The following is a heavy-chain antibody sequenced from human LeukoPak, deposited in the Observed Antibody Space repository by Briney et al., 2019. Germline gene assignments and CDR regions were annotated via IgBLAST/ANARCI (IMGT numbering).Heavy chain of an antibody. J-gene: IGHJ4*02. Sequence: GGSLRLSCAASGFTVSSNYKSWVRQAPGKGLEWVSVIYSGGSTYYADSVKGRFTISRDNSKNTLYLQMNSLRAEDTAVYYCVFGISILVRPFDYWGQGTLVTVSS. CDR1: GFTVSSNY. CDR2: IYSGGST. D-gene: IGHD3-3*02. CDR3: VFGISILVRPFDY. V-gene: IGHV3-53*01.